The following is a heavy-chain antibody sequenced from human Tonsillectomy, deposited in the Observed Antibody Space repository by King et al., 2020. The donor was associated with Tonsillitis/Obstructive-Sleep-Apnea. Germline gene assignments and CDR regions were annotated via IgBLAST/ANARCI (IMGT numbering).Heavy chain of an antibody. V-gene: IGHV5-51*01. D-gene: IGHD4-23*01. CDR2: IYDDDSDT. CDR1: GYSFSNYW. J-gene: IGHJ6*03. Sequence: QLVQSGAGVKKPGESLKISCKGSGYSFSNYWIGWVRQMPGKGLEWMGIIYDDDSDTRYSPSFQGQVSISADKSISAAYLQWSSLKASDTAMYYCARHRMDVYGGNPFNYYYPTDDWGKGTTVTVSS. CDR3: ARHRMDVYGGNPFNYYYPTDD.